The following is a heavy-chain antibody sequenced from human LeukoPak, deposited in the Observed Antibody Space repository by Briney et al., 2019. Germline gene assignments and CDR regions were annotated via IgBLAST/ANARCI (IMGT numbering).Heavy chain of an antibody. CDR2: IKQDGSDK. D-gene: IGHD1-26*01. CDR3: ARRSRSGSHQTPYSYY. CDR1: GFTFSSYG. V-gene: IGHV3-7*01. Sequence: QPGGSLRLSCAASGFTFSSYGMSWVRQAPGKGLEWVANIKQDGSDKYYVDSVNGRCTISRDNAKNSLYLQMNSLRAEDTAVYYCARRSRSGSHQTPYSYYWVQGTLVTVSS. J-gene: IGHJ4*02.